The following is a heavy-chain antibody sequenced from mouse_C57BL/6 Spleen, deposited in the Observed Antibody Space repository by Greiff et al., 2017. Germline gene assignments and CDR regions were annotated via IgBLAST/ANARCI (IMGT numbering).Heavy chain of an antibody. CDR2: IWRGGST. V-gene: IGHV2-5*01. D-gene: IGHD2-1*01. CDR3: AKGIYCGNYYYAMDY. CDR1: GFSLTSYG. J-gene: IGHJ4*01. Sequence: QVQLQQSGPGLVQPSQSLSITCTVSGFSLTSYGVHWVRQSPGKGLEWLGVIWRGGSTDYNAAFMSRLSITKDNSKSQVFFKMNSLQADDTAIYYCAKGIYCGNYYYAMDYWGQGTSVTVSS.